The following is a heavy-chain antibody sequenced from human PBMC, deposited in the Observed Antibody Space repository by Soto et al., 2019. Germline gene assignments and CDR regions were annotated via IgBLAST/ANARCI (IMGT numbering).Heavy chain of an antibody. D-gene: IGHD2-2*01. V-gene: IGHV3-30*03. CDR1: GFTFDGDG. Sequence: QVQLVESGGGVVQPGRSLRLSCAASGFTFDGDGMHWVRQAPGKRLEWVAVISYDGSDKYYADSVKGRFTISRDNSKKTLFPQMTSLRAEDTAVYYCAVVGIVLLPNTIHQGWGQGTLVTVSS. CDR3: AVVGIVLLPNTIHQG. CDR2: ISYDGSDK. J-gene: IGHJ4*02.